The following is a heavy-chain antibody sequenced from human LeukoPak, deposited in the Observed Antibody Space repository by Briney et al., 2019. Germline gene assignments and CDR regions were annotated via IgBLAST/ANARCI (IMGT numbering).Heavy chain of an antibody. CDR3: ARDCSSTSCYYYYGMDV. CDR2: IKQDGSEK. D-gene: IGHD2-2*01. Sequence: GGSLKLSCAASGFTFSSYWMSWVRQAPGKGLEWVANIKQDGSEKYYVDSVKGRFTISRDNAKNSLYLQMNSLRAEDTAVYYCARDCSSTSCYYYYGMDVWAKGPRSPSP. CDR1: GFTFSSYW. V-gene: IGHV3-7*01. J-gene: IGHJ6*02.